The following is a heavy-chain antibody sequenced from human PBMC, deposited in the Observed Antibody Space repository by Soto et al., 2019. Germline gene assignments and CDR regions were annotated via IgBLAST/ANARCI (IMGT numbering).Heavy chain of an antibody. D-gene: IGHD6-13*01. CDR1: GFTFSSYA. Sequence: PGGSLRLSCAASGFTFSSYAMHWVRQAPGKGLEWVAVISYDGSNKYYADSVKGRFTISRDNSKNTLYLQMNSLRAEDTAVYYCARGGFGIAAAGPDGLFYWGQGTLVTVSS. V-gene: IGHV3-30-3*01. J-gene: IGHJ4*02. CDR2: ISYDGSNK. CDR3: ARGGFGIAAAGPDGLFY.